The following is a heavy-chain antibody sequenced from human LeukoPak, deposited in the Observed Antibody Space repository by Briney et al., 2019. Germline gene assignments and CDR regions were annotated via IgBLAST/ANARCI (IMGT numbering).Heavy chain of an antibody. J-gene: IGHJ6*03. V-gene: IGHV3-43D*03. D-gene: IGHD4-17*01. CDR3: AKDYGSAGDYPYYYYYMDV. CDR2: ISWDGGST. CDR1: GFTFDDYA. Sequence: GGSLRLSCAASGFTFDDYAMHWVRQAPGKGLEWVSLISWDGGSTYYADSVKGRFTISRDNSKNSLYLQMNSLRAEDTALYYCAKDYGSAGDYPYYYYYMDVWGKGTTVTVSS.